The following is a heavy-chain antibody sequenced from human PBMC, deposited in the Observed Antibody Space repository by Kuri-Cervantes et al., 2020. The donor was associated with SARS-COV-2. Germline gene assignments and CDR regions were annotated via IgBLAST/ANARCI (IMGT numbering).Heavy chain of an antibody. J-gene: IGHJ4*02. Sequence: LSLTCAASGFTFSSYGMHWVRQAPGKGLEWVAVIWYDGSNTYYADSVEGRFTISRDNSKNTLYLQMNNLRAEDTAVYYCARGIRDSDYWGQGTLVTVSS. CDR2: IWYDGSNT. CDR3: ARGIRDSDY. CDR1: GFTFSSYG. V-gene: IGHV3-33*01.